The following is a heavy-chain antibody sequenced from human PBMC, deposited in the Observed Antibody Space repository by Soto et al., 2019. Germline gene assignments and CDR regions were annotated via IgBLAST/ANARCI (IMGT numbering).Heavy chain of an antibody. D-gene: IGHD5-12*01. V-gene: IGHV1-69*13. CDR1: GGTFSSYA. J-gene: IGHJ6*02. CDR3: ARELGGYNYGHYYYYGMDV. CDR2: IIPTFGTA. Sequence: SVKVSCKASGGTFSSYAISWVRQAPGQGLEWMGGIIPTFGTANYAQKFQGRVTITADESTSTAYMELSSLRSEDTAVYYCARELGGYNYGHYYYYGMDVWGQGTTVTVSS.